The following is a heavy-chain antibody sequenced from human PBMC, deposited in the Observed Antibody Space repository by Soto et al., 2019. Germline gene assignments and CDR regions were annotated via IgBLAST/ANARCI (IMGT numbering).Heavy chain of an antibody. D-gene: IGHD6-19*01. J-gene: IGHJ5*02. CDR3: AKDGSDSGWPRGWFDP. Sequence: GXSLRLSCAASGFTFSTYAITWVLQAPGKGLEWVSAISGSAGSTYYADSVKGRFTISRDNSKNTLYLQMNSLRAEDTAVYYCAKDGSDSGWPRGWFDPWGQGTLVTVSS. CDR2: ISGSAGST. V-gene: IGHV3-23*01. CDR1: GFTFSTYA.